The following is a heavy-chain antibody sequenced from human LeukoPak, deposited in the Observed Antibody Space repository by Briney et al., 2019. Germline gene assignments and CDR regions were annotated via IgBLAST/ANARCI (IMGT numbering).Heavy chain of an antibody. CDR2: ISAYIGNT. D-gene: IGHD6-19*01. CDR3: ARELKTAVSVYYFDY. V-gene: IGHV1-18*01. Sequence: ASVKVSCKASGYNLTNYGINWVRQAPGQGLGWMGWISAYIGNTIHAQKFQGRVTMTTDISTSTAYMELRSLGSDDTAVYYCARELKTAVSVYYFDYWGRGTLVTVSS. CDR1: GYNLTNYG. J-gene: IGHJ4*02.